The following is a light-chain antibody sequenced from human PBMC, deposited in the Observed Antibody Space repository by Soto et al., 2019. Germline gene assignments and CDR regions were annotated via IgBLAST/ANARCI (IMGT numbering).Light chain of an antibody. Sequence: EIVLTQSPGTLSLSAGERATLSCRASQSVSSSYLAWYQQKPGQPPRLLIYGASSRATGIPDRFSGSWSGTDFTLTISRLEPEDVSVYYCQQYGSSPITFGQGTRLEIK. CDR3: QQYGSSPIT. V-gene: IGKV3-20*01. CDR1: QSVSSSY. J-gene: IGKJ5*01. CDR2: GAS.